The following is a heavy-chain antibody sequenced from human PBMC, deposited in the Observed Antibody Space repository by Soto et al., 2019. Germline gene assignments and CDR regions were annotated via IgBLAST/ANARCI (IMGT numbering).Heavy chain of an antibody. J-gene: IGHJ5*02. CDR3: VRENRDDNSGWYSSSDWFDP. Sequence: QVQLVQSGAEVKKPGSSVRVSCKASGDTSDSFSISWVRQAPGQGLEWMGGIIPMFGTGNYAQKFQGRLTITADDSTGTSYMDLKSLRSENTAVYFCVRENRDDNSGWYSSSDWFDPWGQGTLVTVSS. V-gene: IGHV1-69*01. CDR1: GDTSDSFS. D-gene: IGHD6-19*01. CDR2: IIPMFGTG.